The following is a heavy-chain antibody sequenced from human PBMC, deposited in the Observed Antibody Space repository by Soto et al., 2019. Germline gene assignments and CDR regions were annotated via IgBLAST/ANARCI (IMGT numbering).Heavy chain of an antibody. V-gene: IGHV4-30-4*01. D-gene: IGHD3-10*01. CDR3: ASGPSGDKVDY. J-gene: IGHJ4*02. Sequence: QVQLQESGPGLVEPSQTLSLTCTVSGDSISNGYYTWSWIRQPPGKDLEWIGHIYNSVNTYSNPSLKSRVTISADTSKIQFSLKLSSVTAADTAVYYCASGPSGDKVDYWGQGTLVTVSS. CDR1: GDSISNGYYT. CDR2: IYNSVNT.